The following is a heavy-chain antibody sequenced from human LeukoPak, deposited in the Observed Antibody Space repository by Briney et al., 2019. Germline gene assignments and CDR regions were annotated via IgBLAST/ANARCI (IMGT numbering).Heavy chain of an antibody. V-gene: IGHV1-2*02. CDR1: GYTFTGYY. Sequence: ASVKVSCTASGYTFTGYYMHWVRQAPGQGLEWMGWINPNSGGANYAQKFQGRVTMTRDTSISTAYMELSRLRSDDTAVYYCARMSYYDSSGDNWFDPWGQGTLVTVSS. D-gene: IGHD3-22*01. CDR2: INPNSGGA. J-gene: IGHJ5*02. CDR3: ARMSYYDSSGDNWFDP.